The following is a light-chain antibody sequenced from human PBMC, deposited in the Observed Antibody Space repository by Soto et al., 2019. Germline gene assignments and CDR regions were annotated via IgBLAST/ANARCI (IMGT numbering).Light chain of an antibody. CDR2: STD. Sequence: QTVVTQEPSFSVSPGRTVTLTCGLSSGSVSANYYPSWYQQTPGQAPRTLIYSTDIRSSGVPDRFSGSILGNKAALTITGAQADDESDYYCVLYMGRGIWVFGGGTKLTVL. V-gene: IGLV8-61*01. J-gene: IGLJ3*02. CDR1: SGSVSANYY. CDR3: VLYMGRGIWV.